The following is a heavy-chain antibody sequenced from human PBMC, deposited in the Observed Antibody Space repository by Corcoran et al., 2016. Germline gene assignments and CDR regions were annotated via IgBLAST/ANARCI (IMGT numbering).Heavy chain of an antibody. V-gene: IGHV3-15*07. CDR2: IKSKTDGGTT. CDR3: TTAADYYDSSGYYYYYGMDV. CDR1: GFTFSNAW. D-gene: IGHD3-22*01. Sequence: EVQLVESGGGLVKPGGSLRLSCAASGFTFSNAWMNWVRQAPGKGLEWVGRIKSKTDGGTTDYAAPVKGRFTISRDDSKNTLYLQMNSLKTEDTAVYYCTTAADYYDSSGYYYYYGMDVWGQGTTVTVSS. J-gene: IGHJ6*02.